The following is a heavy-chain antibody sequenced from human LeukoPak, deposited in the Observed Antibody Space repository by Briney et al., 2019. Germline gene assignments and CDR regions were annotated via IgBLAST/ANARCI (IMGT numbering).Heavy chain of an antibody. CDR1: GGSISSYY. V-gene: IGHV4-59*08. CDR3: ARTYWAHDAFDI. Sequence: SETLSLTCTVSGGSISSYYWSWIRQPPGKGLGWIGYIYYSGSTNYNPSLKSRVTISVDTSKNQYSLKLTSVTVADTAVYYCARTYWAHDAFDIWGQGTMVTVSS. CDR2: IYYSGST. D-gene: IGHD2-8*02. J-gene: IGHJ3*02.